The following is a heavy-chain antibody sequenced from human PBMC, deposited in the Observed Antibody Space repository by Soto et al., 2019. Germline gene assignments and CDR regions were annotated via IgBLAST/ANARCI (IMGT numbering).Heavy chain of an antibody. J-gene: IGHJ4*02. CDR3: ARNEFDRVDYDRISSIDY. D-gene: IGHD3-22*01. Sequence: QVQLVQSGAEVKKPGASVKVSCKASGYTFTSYGISWVRQAPGQGLEWMGWISAYNGNTNYAQKLQGRVTMTTDTSTRRAYMELRSLRSDDTAVYYCARNEFDRVDYDRISSIDYWGQGTLVTVSS. CDR1: GYTFTSYG. CDR2: ISAYNGNT. V-gene: IGHV1-18*01.